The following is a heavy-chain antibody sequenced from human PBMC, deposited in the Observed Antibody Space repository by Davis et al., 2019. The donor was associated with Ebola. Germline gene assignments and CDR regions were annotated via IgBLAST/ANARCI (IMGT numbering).Heavy chain of an antibody. Sequence: PAGSLSLSCAASGFTFSDFSMNWVRQAPGNALEWISFITSGSNAIHYADSVRGRFTVSRDNVKNSLFLEMSSLRDEDSAVYYCVRDYIFAFDLWGQGARVTVSS. CDR2: ITSGSNAI. CDR3: VRDYIFAFDL. J-gene: IGHJ5*02. V-gene: IGHV3-48*02. D-gene: IGHD4-11*01. CDR1: GFTFSDFS.